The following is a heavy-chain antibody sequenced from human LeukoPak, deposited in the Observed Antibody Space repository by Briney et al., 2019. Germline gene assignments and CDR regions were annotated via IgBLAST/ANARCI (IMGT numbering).Heavy chain of an antibody. CDR2: IYYSGST. D-gene: IGHD2-15*01. J-gene: IGHJ5*02. CDR3: ARGTKYCSGDSCQNWFDP. V-gene: IGHV4-59*08. Sequence: SETLSLTCTVSGGSISSYYWSWIRQPPGKGLEWIGFIYYSGSTNYNPSLKSRVTISVDTSKNQFSLKLSSVTAADTAVYYCARGTKYCSGDSCQNWFDPWGQGTLVTVSS. CDR1: GGSISSYY.